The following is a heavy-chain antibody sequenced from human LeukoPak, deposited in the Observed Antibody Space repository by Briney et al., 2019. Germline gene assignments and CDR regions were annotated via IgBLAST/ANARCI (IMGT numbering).Heavy chain of an antibody. Sequence: SGGSLRLSCAASGFTFSRYWMHWVRQAPGKGLVWVSRIDSDGSSTSYADSVKGRFTISRDNAKNTLYLQMNSLRAEDTAVYYCASLEWLESYDYWGQGTLVTVSS. CDR3: ASLEWLESYDY. D-gene: IGHD3-3*01. V-gene: IGHV3-74*01. CDR2: IDSDGSST. CDR1: GFTFSRYW. J-gene: IGHJ4*02.